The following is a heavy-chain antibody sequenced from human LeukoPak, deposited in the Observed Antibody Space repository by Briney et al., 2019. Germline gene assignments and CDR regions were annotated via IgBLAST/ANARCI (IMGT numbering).Heavy chain of an antibody. CDR1: GGTFSSYA. CDR3: ATAIVGATYDY. J-gene: IGHJ4*02. CDR2: IIPIFGTA. V-gene: IGHV1-69*05. D-gene: IGHD1-26*01. Sequence: ASVKVSCKASGGTFSSYAISWVRQAPGQGLEWMGGIIPIFGTANYAQKFQGRVTITTDESTSTAYMELSRLRSDDTAVYYCATAIVGATYDYWGQGTLVTVSS.